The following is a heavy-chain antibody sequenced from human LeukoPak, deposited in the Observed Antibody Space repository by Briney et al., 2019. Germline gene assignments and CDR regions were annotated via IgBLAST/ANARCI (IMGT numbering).Heavy chain of an antibody. CDR2: IIPIFGTA. Sequence: ASVKVPCKASGGTFSSYAISWVRQAPGQGLEWMGGIIPIFGTANYAQNFQGRVTITADESTSTAYMELSSLRSEDTAVYYCAREENAGYCSSTSCPSHAFDMWGQGTMVTVSS. D-gene: IGHD2-2*01. CDR3: AREENAGYCSSTSCPSHAFDM. CDR1: GGTFSSYA. V-gene: IGHV1-69*13. J-gene: IGHJ3*02.